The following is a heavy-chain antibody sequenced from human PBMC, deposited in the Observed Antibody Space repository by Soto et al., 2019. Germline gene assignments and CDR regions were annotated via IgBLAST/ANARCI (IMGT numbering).Heavy chain of an antibody. CDR1: GFTFSSYS. D-gene: IGHD3-3*01. CDR3: ARGRSGPWSGFWDPFDY. Sequence: GGSLRLSCAASGFTFSSYSMNWVRQTPVKGLEWVSAITVSGDSTSYTDSVKGRFTISRDNSRNTLYLQMNSLRPEDTAVYYCARGRSGPWSGFWDPFDYWGQGTLVTVSS. V-gene: IGHV3-23*01. CDR2: ITVSGDST. J-gene: IGHJ4*02.